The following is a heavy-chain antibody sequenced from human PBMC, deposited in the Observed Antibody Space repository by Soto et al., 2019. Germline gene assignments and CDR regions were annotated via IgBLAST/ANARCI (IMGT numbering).Heavy chain of an antibody. CDR1: GFTFSSYS. V-gene: IGHV3-48*01. D-gene: IGHD2-15*01. CDR3: AICSGGSRYTSPVLDY. J-gene: IGHJ4*02. Sequence: GGSLRLSCAASGFTFSSYSMNWVRQAPGKGLEWVSYISSSSSTIYYADSVKGRFTISRDNAKNSLYLQMNSLRFEDTAVYYCAICSGGSRYTSPVLDYWGQGTLVTVSS. CDR2: ISSSSSTI.